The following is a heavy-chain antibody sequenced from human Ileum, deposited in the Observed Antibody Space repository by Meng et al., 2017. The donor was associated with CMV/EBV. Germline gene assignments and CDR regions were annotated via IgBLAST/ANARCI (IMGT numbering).Heavy chain of an antibody. J-gene: IGHJ4*02. CDR2: INWDGTNT. CDR3: ARDGH. CDR1: GFTFDDYS. V-gene: IGHV3-43*01. Sequence: EVQLVESGGIVVQPGGSLRLFCAASGFTFDDYSMHWVRQRPGKGLEWISIINWDGTNTDYADSVRGRFTISRDNSRNSLYLEMNSLRTEDTAFYFCARDGHWGQGTLVTVSS.